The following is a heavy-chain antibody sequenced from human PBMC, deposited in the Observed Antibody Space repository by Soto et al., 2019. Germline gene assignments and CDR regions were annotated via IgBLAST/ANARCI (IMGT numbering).Heavy chain of an antibody. CDR2: INGDGTTT. J-gene: IGHJ4*02. CDR3: ARDQETVGAATTMVY. V-gene: IGHV3-74*01. D-gene: IGHD4-17*01. Sequence: EVQLVESGGGLVQPGGSLRLSCAASGFTFSNSWMHWVSQTPGKGLVWVSRINGDGTTTNYADSVKGRFAISRDNAQNTLYRQMNSLRAEDTAVYYCARDQETVGAATTMVYWRQGSLVTVSS. CDR1: GFTFSNSW.